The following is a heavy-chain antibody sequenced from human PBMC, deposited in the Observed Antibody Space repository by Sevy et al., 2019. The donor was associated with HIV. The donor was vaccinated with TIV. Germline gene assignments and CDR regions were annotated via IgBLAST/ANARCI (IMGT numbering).Heavy chain of an antibody. Sequence: GGSLRLSCAASGFSFTNAWMSWVRQAPGKGLEWVGRIKSKTDDGTRDFAAPVKGRFAISRDDSKSTFYLQMDSLKTEDTGVYYCTAGVGTSDCDYWGQGILVTVSS. CDR3: TAGVGTSDCDY. CDR2: IKSKTDDGTR. D-gene: IGHD1-26*01. J-gene: IGHJ4*02. CDR1: GFSFTNAW. V-gene: IGHV3-15*01.